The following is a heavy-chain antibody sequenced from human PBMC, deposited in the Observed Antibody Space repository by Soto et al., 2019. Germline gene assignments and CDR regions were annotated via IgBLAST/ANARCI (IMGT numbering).Heavy chain of an antibody. CDR1: GGSIRTYY. CDR2: VYSTGTI. J-gene: IGHJ5*02. D-gene: IGHD4-17*01. CDR3: ARDDFGRKTRAFDP. V-gene: IGHV4-4*07. Sequence: LSLTCTVSGGSIRTYYWSWIRQSAGKGLEWIGRVYSTGTIFYNPSLKSRATMSVDTSKNQFSLKLNSVNDADTAVYYCARDDFGRKTRAFDPWGQGNLVTVSS.